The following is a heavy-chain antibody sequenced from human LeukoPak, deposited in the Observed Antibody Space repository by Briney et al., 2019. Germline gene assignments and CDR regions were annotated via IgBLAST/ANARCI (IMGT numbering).Heavy chain of an antibody. CDR1: GFTFSSYA. V-gene: IGHV3-23*01. D-gene: IGHD3-16*01. CDR2: ITGSGGST. J-gene: IGHJ4*02. Sequence: GGSLRLSCAASGFTFSSYAMSWVRQAPGKGLEWVSRITGSGGSTYNADSVKGRFTISRDNSKNMLYLQMNNLRVEDTALYYCAKGFINYDYVWGSWGQGTLVTVSS. CDR3: AKGFINYDYVWGS.